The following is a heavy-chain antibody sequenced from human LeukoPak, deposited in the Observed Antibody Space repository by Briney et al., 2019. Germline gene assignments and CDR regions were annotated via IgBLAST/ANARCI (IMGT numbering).Heavy chain of an antibody. CDR1: GGSIATSGYY. Sequence: SEALSLTCTVSGGSIATSGYYWGWIRQPPGKGLEWIGTIYYTGTTYYNPSLRSRVTISVDTSKNHFYLKLNFVTAADTAVYYCARHLAYGRLEYWGQGTLVTVSS. J-gene: IGHJ4*02. D-gene: IGHD3-10*01. CDR3: ARHLAYGRLEY. V-gene: IGHV4-39*01. CDR2: IYYTGTT.